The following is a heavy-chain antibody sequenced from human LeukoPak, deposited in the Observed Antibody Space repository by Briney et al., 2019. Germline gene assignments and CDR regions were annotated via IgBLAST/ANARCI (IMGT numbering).Heavy chain of an antibody. CDR2: ISGSGGST. Sequence: PGGSLRLSCAAAGFSVGSNYMNWVRQAPGKGLEWVSAISGSGGSTYYADSVKGRFTISRDNSKNTLYLQMNSLRAEDTAVYYCAKGARGYSGYDCAFDIWGQGTMVTVSS. J-gene: IGHJ3*02. CDR1: GFSVGSNY. CDR3: AKGARGYSGYDCAFDI. D-gene: IGHD5-12*01. V-gene: IGHV3-23*01.